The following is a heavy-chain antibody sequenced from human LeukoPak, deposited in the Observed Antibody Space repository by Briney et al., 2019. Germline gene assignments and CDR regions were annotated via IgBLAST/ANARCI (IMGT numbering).Heavy chain of an antibody. J-gene: IGHJ6*03. CDR1: GGSISSGSYY. Sequence: PSETLSLTCTVSGGSISSGSYYWSWIRQPAGKGLEWIGRIYTSGSTNYNPSLKSRVTISVDTSKNQFSLKLSSVTAADTAVYYCARGVATPLYYYYYYMDVWGKGTTVTVSS. V-gene: IGHV4-61*02. D-gene: IGHD4-23*01. CDR2: IYTSGST. CDR3: ARGVATPLYYYYYYMDV.